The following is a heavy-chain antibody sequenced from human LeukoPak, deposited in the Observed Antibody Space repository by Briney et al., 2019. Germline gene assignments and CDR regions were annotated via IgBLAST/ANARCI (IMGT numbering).Heavy chain of an antibody. D-gene: IGHD5-18*01. CDR1: GFTFDDYA. Sequence: PGGSLRLSCAASGFTFDDYAMHWVRQAPGKGLEWVSGISWNSGSIGYADSVKGRFTISRDNAKNSLYLQMNSLRAEDTALYYCAKDKGSGYSYGTDMDNWGQGTLVTVSS. CDR2: ISWNSGSI. V-gene: IGHV3-9*01. J-gene: IGHJ4*02. CDR3: AKDKGSGYSYGTDMDN.